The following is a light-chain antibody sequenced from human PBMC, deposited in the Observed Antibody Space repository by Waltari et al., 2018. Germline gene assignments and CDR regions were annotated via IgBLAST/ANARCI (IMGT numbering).Light chain of an antibody. CDR1: QSVTNY. CDR2: DTS. J-gene: IGKJ4*01. Sequence: DIVLTQSPAILSLSPGERASLSCRASQSVTNYLAWYQQKPGQDPSILIYDTSNRATGIPARFSCSGFGTDFTLTISSLEPEDFAIYYCQQRRDWPLTFGGGTKVEIK. V-gene: IGKV3-11*01. CDR3: QQRRDWPLT.